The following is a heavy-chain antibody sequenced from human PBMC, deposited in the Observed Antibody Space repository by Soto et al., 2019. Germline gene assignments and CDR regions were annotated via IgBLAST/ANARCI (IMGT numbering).Heavy chain of an antibody. D-gene: IGHD2-2*01. CDR2: IYPGDSDT. Sequence: LKISCKGSGYSFTSYWIGWVRQMPGKGLEWMGIIYPGDSDTRYSPSFQGQVTISADKSISTAYLQWSSLKASDTAMYYCARQLVPAASYYYYYGMDVWGQGTTVTVSS. CDR1: GYSFTSYW. V-gene: IGHV5-51*01. J-gene: IGHJ6*02. CDR3: ARQLVPAASYYYYYGMDV.